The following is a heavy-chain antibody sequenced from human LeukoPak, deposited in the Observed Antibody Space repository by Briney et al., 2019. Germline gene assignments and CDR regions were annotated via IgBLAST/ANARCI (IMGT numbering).Heavy chain of an antibody. V-gene: IGHV3-48*01. CDR1: GFTFNAYP. D-gene: IGHD3-9*01. CDR2: ITHNSDSV. J-gene: IGHJ4*02. Sequence: GSLRLSCAASGFTFNAYPMNWVRQAPGKGLEWISYITHNSDSVYYADSVKGRFAISRDNAKNSLYLQMNSLRAEDTAMYYCVKDHDWALDFWGQGTLVTVSS. CDR3: VKDHDWALDF.